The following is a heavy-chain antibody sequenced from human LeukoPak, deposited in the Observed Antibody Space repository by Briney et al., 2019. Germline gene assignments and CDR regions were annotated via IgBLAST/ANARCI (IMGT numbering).Heavy chain of an antibody. Sequence: ASVKVSCKASGGTFSSYAISWVRQAPGQGLEWMGGIIPIFGRANATQKFQGRLTITTDESTSTAYMELSSLRSEDTAVYYCASAIDDSSGYRVWGQGTMVTVSS. D-gene: IGHD3-22*01. J-gene: IGHJ3*01. CDR1: GGTFSSYA. CDR3: ASAIDDSSGYRV. V-gene: IGHV1-69*05. CDR2: IIPIFGRA.